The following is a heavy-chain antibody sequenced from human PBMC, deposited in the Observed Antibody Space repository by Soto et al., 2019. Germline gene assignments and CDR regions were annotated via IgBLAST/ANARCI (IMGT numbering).Heavy chain of an antibody. J-gene: IGHJ4*02. D-gene: IGHD2-8*01. V-gene: IGHV4-34*01. CDR2: INHSGST. Sequence: QVQLQQWGAGLLKPSETLSLTCAVYGGSFSGYYWSWIRQPPGTGLEWIGEINHSGSTNYNPSLKSRVTISVDTSKNQFSLKLSSVTAADTAVYYCATRAEGYCTNGVCYKGEFDYWGQGTLVTVSS. CDR3: ATRAEGYCTNGVCYKGEFDY. CDR1: GGSFSGYY.